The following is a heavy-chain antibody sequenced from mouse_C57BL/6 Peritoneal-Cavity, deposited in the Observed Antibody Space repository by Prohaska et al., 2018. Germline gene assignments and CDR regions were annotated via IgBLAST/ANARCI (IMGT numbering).Heavy chain of an antibody. V-gene: IGHV1-36*01. CDR3: ALIYYDYDGYAMDY. J-gene: IGHJ4*01. CDR2: GT. D-gene: IGHD2-4*01. Sequence: GTSYNQKFKVKATLTVDTSSSTAYMELNSLTSEDSAVYYCALIYYDYDGYAMDYWGQGTSVTVSS.